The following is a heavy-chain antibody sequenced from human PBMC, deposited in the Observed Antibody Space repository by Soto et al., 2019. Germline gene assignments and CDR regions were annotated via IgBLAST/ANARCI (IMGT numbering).Heavy chain of an antibody. J-gene: IGHJ4*02. CDR1: GFNFRNHG. V-gene: IGHV3-33*01. Sequence: QVQLVESGGGVVQPGGSLRVSCAASGFNFRNHGMHWVRQAPGKGLEWVAVIWYDGSSQYYADSVKGRFTISRDNRENTLYLQMNSLRSDDTAIYYCVRDLRQQAYSFEYWGQGTVVTVSS. CDR3: VRDLRQQAYSFEY. CDR2: IWYDGSSQ. D-gene: IGHD6-13*01.